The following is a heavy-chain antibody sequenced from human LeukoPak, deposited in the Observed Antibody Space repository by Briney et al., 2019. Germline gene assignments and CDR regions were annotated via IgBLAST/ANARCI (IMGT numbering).Heavy chain of an antibody. V-gene: IGHV1-8*01. CDR3: ARTYYCSSTSCNPDPYYFDY. CDR2: MNPNSGNT. CDR1: GYTFTSYG. D-gene: IGHD2-2*01. Sequence: ASVKVSCKASGYTFTSYGINWVRQATGQGLEWMGWMNPNSGNTGYAQKFQGRVTMTRNTSISTAYMELSSLRSEDTAVYYCARTYYCSSTSCNPDPYYFDYWGQGTLVTVSS. J-gene: IGHJ4*02.